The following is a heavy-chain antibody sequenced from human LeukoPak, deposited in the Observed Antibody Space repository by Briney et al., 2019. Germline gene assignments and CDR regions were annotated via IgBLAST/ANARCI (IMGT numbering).Heavy chain of an antibody. CDR1: GGSFSGYY. CDR3: ARDSWAAAGTGWFDP. Sequence: PSQTLSLTCAVYGGSFSGYYWSWIRQPAGKGLEWIGRIYTSGNSNYNPSLKSRVTMSVDTSKNQFSLKLSSVTAADTAVYYCARDSWAAAGTGWFDPWGQGTLVTVSS. D-gene: IGHD6-13*01. CDR2: IYTSGNS. V-gene: IGHV4-4*07. J-gene: IGHJ5*02.